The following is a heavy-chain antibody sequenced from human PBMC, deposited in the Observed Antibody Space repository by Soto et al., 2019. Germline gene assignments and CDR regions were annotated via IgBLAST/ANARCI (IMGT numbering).Heavy chain of an antibody. CDR2: IKQDGSEK. D-gene: IGHD2-15*01. Sequence: EVQLVESGGGLVQPGESLRLSCAASGFTFSNYWMSWVRQAPGKGLEWVANIKQDGSEKYYVDSVKGRFTISRDNAKNSMLLQMNSLRADDTAVYYCARAGVASFDIWGQGTVVTVSS. V-gene: IGHV3-7*01. J-gene: IGHJ3*02. CDR3: ARAGVASFDI. CDR1: GFTFSNYW.